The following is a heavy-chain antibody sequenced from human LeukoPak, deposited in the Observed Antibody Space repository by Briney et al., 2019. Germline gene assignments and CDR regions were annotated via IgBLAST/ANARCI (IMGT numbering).Heavy chain of an antibody. V-gene: IGHV3-21*01. CDR2: ISGLSNYI. J-gene: IGHJ3*02. D-gene: IGHD2-2*01. CDR1: GFPFSDYR. Sequence: GGSLRLSCTASGFPFSDYRMNSVRQAPGKGLEWVLSISGLSNYIYYADSVKGRFTISRDNAKNSLSLQMNSLRAEDTAVYYCARVDCTTTSCRRHDAFDIWGQGTMVTVSS. CDR3: ARVDCTTTSCRRHDAFDI.